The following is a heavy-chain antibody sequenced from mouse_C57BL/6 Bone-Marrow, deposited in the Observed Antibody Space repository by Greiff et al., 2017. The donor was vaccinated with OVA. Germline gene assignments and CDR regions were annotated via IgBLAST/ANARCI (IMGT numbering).Heavy chain of an antibody. J-gene: IGHJ2*01. CDR1: GYTFTDYY. Sequence: EVQLQQSGPVLVKPGASVKMSCKASGYTFTDYYMNWVKQSHGKSLEWIGVINPYNGGTSYNQKFKGKATLTVDKSSSTAYMELNSLTSEDSAVYYCAREIYYGSRFDYWGQGTTLTVSS. V-gene: IGHV1-19*01. CDR2: INPYNGGT. CDR3: AREIYYGSRFDY. D-gene: IGHD1-1*01.